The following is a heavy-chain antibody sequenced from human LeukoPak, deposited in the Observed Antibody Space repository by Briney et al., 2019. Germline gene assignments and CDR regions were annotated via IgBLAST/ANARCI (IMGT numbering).Heavy chain of an antibody. CDR3: ARGGLRFLEWSPFDY. CDR1: GGSISSYY. CDR2: IYYSGST. D-gene: IGHD3-3*01. J-gene: IGHJ4*02. Sequence: SETLFLTCTVSGGSISSYYWSWIRQPPGKGLEWIGYIYYSGSTNYNPSLKSRVTISVDTSKNQFSLKLSSVTAADTAVYYCARGGLRFLEWSPFDYWGQGTLVTVSS. V-gene: IGHV4-59*01.